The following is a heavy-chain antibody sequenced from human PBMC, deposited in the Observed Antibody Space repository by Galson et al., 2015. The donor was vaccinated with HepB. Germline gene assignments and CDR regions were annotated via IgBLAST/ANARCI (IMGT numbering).Heavy chain of an antibody. CDR2: IRGNGGGT. J-gene: IGHJ4*02. CDR1: GFTFNSYA. D-gene: IGHD6-13*01. CDR3: AKAKPYGTTWCGGINY. Sequence: SLRLSCAASGFTFNSYAMSWVRQAPGKGLEWVSAIRGNGGGTFYADSVKGRFTISSDNSKNTLYLQMNSLRAEDTGVYYCAKAKPYGTTWCGGINYWGQGTLVTVSS. V-gene: IGHV3-23*01.